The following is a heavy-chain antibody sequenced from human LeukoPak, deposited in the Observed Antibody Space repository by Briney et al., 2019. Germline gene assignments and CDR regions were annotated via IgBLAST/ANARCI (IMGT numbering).Heavy chain of an antibody. Sequence: PGGSLRLSRAASGFTFISYGMHWVRQAPGKGLEWVSAISYDGSDKYYADSVKGRFTISRDNPKKTLYLKMIRLRVEDTALYYCAKGPVSGSRSPLDYWGQGTLVTVSS. V-gene: IGHV3-30*18. CDR3: AKGPVSGSRSPLDY. CDR1: GFTFISYG. CDR2: ISYDGSDK. D-gene: IGHD1-26*01. J-gene: IGHJ4*02.